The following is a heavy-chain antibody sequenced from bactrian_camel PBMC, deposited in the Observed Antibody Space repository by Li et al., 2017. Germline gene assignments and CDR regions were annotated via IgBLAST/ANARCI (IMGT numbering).Heavy chain of an antibody. J-gene: IGHJ4*01. V-gene: IGHV3S53*01. D-gene: IGHD7*01. Sequence: HVQLVESGGGSVQAGGSLRISCAASGYLTATYCTGWFRQAPGKEREWVASIDNDGKLSYAESVEGRFTISKDNAKNTHFLEMSNLQPEDSAVYYCAAVSTGPCLSVIARGSPQRGDFQFWGQGTQVTVS. CDR3: AAVSTGPCLSVIARGSPQRGDFQF. CDR2: IDNDGKL. CDR1: GYLTATYC.